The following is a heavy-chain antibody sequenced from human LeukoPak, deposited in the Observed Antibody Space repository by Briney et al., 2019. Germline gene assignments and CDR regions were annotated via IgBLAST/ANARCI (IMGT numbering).Heavy chain of an antibody. D-gene: IGHD7-27*01. Sequence: SETLSLTCTVSGASVTDYYWSWIQQSPGKGLEWISYTHHSGNSDYNPSLRSRVTTSLDTSKNQFSLNLISVTAADTAVYYCTRGHWGLQSWSQGTLVTVSS. V-gene: IGHV4-59*02. J-gene: IGHJ5*02. CDR3: TRGHWGLQS. CDR1: GASVTDYY. CDR2: THHSGNS.